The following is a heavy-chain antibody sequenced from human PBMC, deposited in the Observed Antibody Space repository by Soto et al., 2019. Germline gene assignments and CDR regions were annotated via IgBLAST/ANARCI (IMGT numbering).Heavy chain of an antibody. V-gene: IGHV4-59*12. Sequence: QVQLQESGPRLVKPSETLSLTCTVSGGSISSYYWSWIRQPPGKGLEWIGYIYYSGSTHYNPSLRRRVTISVDMSKKQFSLNLSSVTDADTAVYYCARSGGYIYYWGQGTLVTVSS. D-gene: IGHD2-8*02. CDR1: GGSISSYY. CDR2: IYYSGST. J-gene: IGHJ4*02. CDR3: ARSGGYIYY.